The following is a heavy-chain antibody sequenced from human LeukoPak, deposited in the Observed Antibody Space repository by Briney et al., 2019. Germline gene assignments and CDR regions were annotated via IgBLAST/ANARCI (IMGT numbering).Heavy chain of an antibody. J-gene: IGHJ4*02. V-gene: IGHV1-2*02. D-gene: IGHD3-10*01. Sequence: ASVKVSCKASGYTFTGYYMHWVRQAPGQGLEWMGWINPNSGGTNYAQKFQGRVTMTRDTSISTAYMELSRLRSDDTAVYYCERDLATEWFGELLLDWGQGTLVTVSS. CDR3: ERDLATEWFGELLLD. CDR1: GYTFTGYY. CDR2: INPNSGGT.